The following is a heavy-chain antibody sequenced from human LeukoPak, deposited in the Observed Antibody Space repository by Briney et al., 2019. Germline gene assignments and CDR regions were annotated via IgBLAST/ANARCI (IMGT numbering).Heavy chain of an antibody. CDR3: AREVYREYYYYYYMDV. Sequence: SETLSLTCTVSGGSISSYYWSWIRQPPGKGLEWIGRIYTSGSTNYNPSLKSRVTMSVDTSKNQFSLKLSSVTAADTAVYYCAREVYREYYYYYYMDVWGKGTTVTISS. D-gene: IGHD1-14*01. CDR2: IYTSGST. CDR1: GGSISSYY. V-gene: IGHV4-4*07. J-gene: IGHJ6*03.